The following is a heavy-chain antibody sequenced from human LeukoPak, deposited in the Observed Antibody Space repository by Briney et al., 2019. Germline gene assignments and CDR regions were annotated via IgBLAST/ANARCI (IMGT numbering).Heavy chain of an antibody. CDR3: ARSSSVWYEIGEY. D-gene: IGHD6-19*01. V-gene: IGHV3-48*01. Sequence: GGSLRLSCAASGFTFSAYSMNWVRQAPGKGLEWVSYIGSSSSTIYYADSVKGRFTISRDNAKNSLYLQMNSLRAGDTAVYYCARSSSVWYEIGEYWGQGTLVAVSS. CDR1: GFTFSAYS. CDR2: IGSSSSTI. J-gene: IGHJ4*02.